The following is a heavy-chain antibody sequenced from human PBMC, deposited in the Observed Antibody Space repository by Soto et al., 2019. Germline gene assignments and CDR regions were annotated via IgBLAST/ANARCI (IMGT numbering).Heavy chain of an antibody. V-gene: IGHV3-30-3*01. Sequence: LRLSCAASGFIFSPYTMHWVRQTPGKGLEWVAVISYDGNDKYYADSVKGRFTISRDNSKNTLYLQMNSLRAEDTALYYCARGGGFCGADCYKGGIDYWGQGTLVTVS. CDR2: ISYDGNDK. D-gene: IGHD2-21*02. J-gene: IGHJ4*02. CDR1: GFIFSPYT. CDR3: ARGGGFCGADCYKGGIDY.